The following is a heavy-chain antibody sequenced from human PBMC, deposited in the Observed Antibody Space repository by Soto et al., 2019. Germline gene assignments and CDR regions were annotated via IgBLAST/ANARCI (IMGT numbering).Heavy chain of an antibody. V-gene: IGHV3-33*01. CDR2: IWYDGNNK. Sequence: SLRLSCAASGFTFSSYGMHWVRQAPGKGLEWVAVIWYDGNNKYYADSVKGRFTISRDNSKNTLYLRMNSLRAEDTAVYYCARDRARLGELSSAYYYYGMDVWGQGTTVTV. D-gene: IGHD3-16*02. CDR3: ARDRARLGELSSAYYYYGMDV. J-gene: IGHJ6*02. CDR1: GFTFSSYG.